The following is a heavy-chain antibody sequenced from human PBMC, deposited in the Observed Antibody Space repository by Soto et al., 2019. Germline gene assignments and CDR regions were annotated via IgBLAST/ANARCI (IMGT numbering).Heavy chain of an antibody. CDR1: GFVFSSFA. V-gene: IGHV3-23*01. CDR3: ARAPYSSTWYYYDY. J-gene: IGHJ4*02. CDR2: ISGSGTTA. D-gene: IGHD6-13*01. Sequence: PWRSLRLSYADSGFVFSSFAMILVRQAPGKGLEWVSAISGSGTTAYYADSVKGRFIFSRDNPKNTMYLQMNSLRAEDTAVYYCARAPYSSTWYYYDYWGQGT.